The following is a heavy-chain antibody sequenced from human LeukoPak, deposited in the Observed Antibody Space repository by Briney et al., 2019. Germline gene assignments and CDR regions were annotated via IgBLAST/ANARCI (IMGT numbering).Heavy chain of an antibody. J-gene: IGHJ5*02. CDR2: TYYRSTWYN. V-gene: IGHV6-1*01. Sequence: SQTLSLTCAISGDSVSGNSVTWNWIRQSPPRGLEWLGRTYYRSTWYNDYAVSVRGRITVNPDTSKNQFSLHLNSVTPEDTAVYYCARRLTQYDCFDPWGQGILVTVSS. CDR1: GDSVSGNSVT. CDR3: ARRLTQYDCFDP. D-gene: IGHD2-2*01.